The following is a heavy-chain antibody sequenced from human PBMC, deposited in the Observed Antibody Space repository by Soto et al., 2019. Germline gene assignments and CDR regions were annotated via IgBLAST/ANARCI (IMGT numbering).Heavy chain of an antibody. D-gene: IGHD3-22*01. CDR2: IIANYGTT. V-gene: IGHV1-18*01. CDR1: GGTFSSYA. Sequence: ASVKVSCKASGGTFSSYAISWVRQAPGQGLEWMGGIIANYGTTNYAQKLQGRVTMTTDTSTSTAYMELRSLRSDDTAVYYCARVINYYDSSGYFVVSSLAFAFDIWGQGTMVTVSS. CDR3: ARVINYYDSSGYFVVSSLAFAFDI. J-gene: IGHJ3*02.